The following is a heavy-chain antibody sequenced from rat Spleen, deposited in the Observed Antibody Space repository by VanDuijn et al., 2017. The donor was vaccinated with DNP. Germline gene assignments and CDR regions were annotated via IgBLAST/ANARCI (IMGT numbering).Heavy chain of an antibody. J-gene: IGHJ2*01. CDR2: LGYAGTNT. CDR3: ARHAYPGNSYFDY. D-gene: IGHD1-4*01. CDR1: GFTFSDYN. Sequence: EVQLVASGGGLVQPGRSLKLSCEVSGFTFSDYNMAWVRQAPKKGLEWVATLGYAGTNTYYRDSVKGRFTISKDHARNTLFLQVDSLRSEDTATYYCARHAYPGNSYFDYWGQGVMVTVSS. V-gene: IGHV5-7*01.